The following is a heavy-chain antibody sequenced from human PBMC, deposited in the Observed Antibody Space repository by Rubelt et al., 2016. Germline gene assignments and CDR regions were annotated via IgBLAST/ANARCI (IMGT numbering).Heavy chain of an antibody. D-gene: IGHD3-10*01. V-gene: IGHV3-30*07. J-gene: IGHJ6*02. CDR3: ARESSSHYGMDV. Sequence: GRFTISRDNSKNTLYLQMNSLRAEDTAVYYCARESSSHYGMDVWGQGTTVTVSS.